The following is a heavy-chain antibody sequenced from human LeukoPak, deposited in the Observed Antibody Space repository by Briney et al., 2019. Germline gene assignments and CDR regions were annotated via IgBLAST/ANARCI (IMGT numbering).Heavy chain of an antibody. CDR1: GGSISSSSYY. Sequence: SETLYLTCTVSGGSISSSSYYWGWIRQSPGTGLEWIGSIYYSGTTYYNPSLKRRVTISIDTSKNQFSLKLSSVTAADTAMYYCARDNDQLGLDPFDYWGQGTLVTVSS. CDR2: IYYSGTT. J-gene: IGHJ4*02. D-gene: IGHD1-1*01. CDR3: ARDNDQLGLDPFDY. V-gene: IGHV4-39*07.